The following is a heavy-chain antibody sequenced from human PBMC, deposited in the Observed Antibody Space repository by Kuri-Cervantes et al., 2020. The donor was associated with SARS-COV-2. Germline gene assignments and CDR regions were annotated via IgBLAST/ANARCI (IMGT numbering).Heavy chain of an antibody. D-gene: IGHD3-22*01. J-gene: IGHJ3*02. Sequence: GSLRLSCTVSGGSISSSSYYWGWIRQPPGKGLEWIGSIYYSGSTYYNPSLKSRVTISVDTSKNQFSLKLSSVTAADTAVYYCARFLGSFPYYYDSSGYYGEGAFDIWGQGTMVTVSS. V-gene: IGHV4-39*01. CDR1: GGSISSSSYY. CDR2: IYYSGST. CDR3: ARFLGSFPYYYDSSGYYGEGAFDI.